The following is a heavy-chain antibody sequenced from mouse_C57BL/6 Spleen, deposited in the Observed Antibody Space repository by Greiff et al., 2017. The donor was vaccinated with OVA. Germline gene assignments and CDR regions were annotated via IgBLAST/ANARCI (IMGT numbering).Heavy chain of an antibody. Sequence: PFLFTPSPSLSLTFSFTFYSITIGYYWNWIRQFPGNKLEWMGYISYDGSNNYNPSLKNRISITRDTSKNQFFLKLNSVTTEDTATYYCARVHSNWYFDVWGTGTTVTVSS. J-gene: IGHJ1*03. CDR3: ARVHSNWYFDV. CDR1: FYSITIGYY. CDR2: ISYDGSN. V-gene: IGHV3-6*01.